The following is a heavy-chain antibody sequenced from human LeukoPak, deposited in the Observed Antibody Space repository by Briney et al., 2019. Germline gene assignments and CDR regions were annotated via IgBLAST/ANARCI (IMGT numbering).Heavy chain of an antibody. D-gene: IGHD3-9*01. CDR2: IYHSGST. Sequence: SQTLSLTCTVSGGSISSGGYYRSWIRQPPGKGLEWIGYIYHSGSTHYNQSLKTRVTISVDRSRNQFSLQLNSVTAADTAVYYCASYFAWTSRFDPWGQGTLVTVSS. J-gene: IGHJ5*02. CDR3: ASYFAWTSRFDP. CDR1: GGSISSGGYY. V-gene: IGHV4-30-2*01.